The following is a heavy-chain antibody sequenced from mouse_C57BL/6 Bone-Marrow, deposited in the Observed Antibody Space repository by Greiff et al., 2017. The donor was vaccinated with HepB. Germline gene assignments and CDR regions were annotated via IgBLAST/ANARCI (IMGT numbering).Heavy chain of an antibody. CDR2: IDPENGDT. CDR3: TTYYPYYFDY. Sequence: VQLQQSGAELVRPGASVKLSCTASGFNIKDDYMHWVKQRPEQGLEWIGWIDPENGDTEYASKFQGKATIPADTSSNTAYLQLSSLTSEDTAVYYCTTYYPYYFDYWGQGTTLTVSS. D-gene: IGHD1-1*01. CDR1: GFNIKDDY. V-gene: IGHV14-4*01. J-gene: IGHJ2*01.